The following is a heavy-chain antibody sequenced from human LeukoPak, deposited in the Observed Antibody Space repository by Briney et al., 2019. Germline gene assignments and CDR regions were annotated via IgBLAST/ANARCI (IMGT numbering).Heavy chain of an antibody. CDR2: MEEYGSYI. D-gene: IGHD2-15*01. CDR1: GFDFSGFS. CDR3: ARDIAHCSGDMCYNIRFDS. V-gene: IGHV3-7*01. J-gene: IGHJ5*01. Sequence: GGSLRLSCVVSGFDFSGFSMSWVRQAPGKGLEWVAIMEEYGSYIFYVDSVKGRFIISRDNARNSLYLQMNSLRVDDTAVYYCARDIAHCSGDMCYNIRFDSWGQGTLVTVSS.